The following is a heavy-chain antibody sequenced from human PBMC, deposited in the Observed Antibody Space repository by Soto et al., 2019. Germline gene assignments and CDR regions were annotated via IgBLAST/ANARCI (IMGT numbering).Heavy chain of an antibody. J-gene: IGHJ5*02. V-gene: IGHV4-4*07. Sequence: SETLSLTRTVSCGSISSYNWSWLRQQAWKGLEWVGSIYTSGRTNYNPSLKSRVTMSVDTSKNQFSLKLSSVTAADTAVYYCARSTMVRGGLNWFDPCGQGTLVTASS. CDR1: CGSISSYN. CDR3: ARSTMVRGGLNWFDP. CDR2: IYTSGRT. D-gene: IGHD3-10*01.